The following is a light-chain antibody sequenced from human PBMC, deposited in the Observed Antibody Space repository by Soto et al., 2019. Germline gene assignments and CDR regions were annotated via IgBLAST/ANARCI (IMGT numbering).Light chain of an antibody. V-gene: IGKV3-20*01. Sequence: EIVLTQSPGTLSLSPGERATLSCRASQRVGRNYLAWYQQKPSQAPRLLIYGASSRATGIPDRFSGSGSGTDFTLTISRLEPEDFALYYCQQYDNSPLTFGQGTKVEIK. CDR3: QQYDNSPLT. J-gene: IGKJ1*01. CDR2: GAS. CDR1: QRVGRNY.